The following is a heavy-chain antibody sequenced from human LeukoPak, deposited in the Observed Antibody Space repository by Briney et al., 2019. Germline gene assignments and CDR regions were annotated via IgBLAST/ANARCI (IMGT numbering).Heavy chain of an antibody. J-gene: IGHJ4*02. V-gene: IGHV3-NL1*01. D-gene: IGHD3-3*01. CDR1: GFTFSDYA. CDR3: ARDILYYDFG. CDR2: IIGRGTLT. Sequence: PGGSLRLSCSASGFTFSDYAMHWVRQAPGKGLEWVSEIIGRGTLTHYADSVRGRFTISRDNSKNTLYLQMNSLRAEDTAVYYCARDILYYDFGWGQGTLVTVSS.